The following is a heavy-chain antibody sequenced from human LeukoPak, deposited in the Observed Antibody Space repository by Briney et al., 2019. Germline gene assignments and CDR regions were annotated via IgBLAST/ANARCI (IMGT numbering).Heavy chain of an antibody. CDR3: ARGSRYYSSSWLAYDY. Sequence: GASVKVSCKASGYDFINYGISWVRQAPGQGLEWMGWRSIYNGNTDYKLQGRVTMTTDTSTSTAYMELRSLRSDDTAVYYCARGSRYYSSSWLAYDYWGQGTLVTVSS. CDR2: RSIYNGNT. D-gene: IGHD6-13*01. CDR1: GYDFINYG. V-gene: IGHV1-18*01. J-gene: IGHJ4*02.